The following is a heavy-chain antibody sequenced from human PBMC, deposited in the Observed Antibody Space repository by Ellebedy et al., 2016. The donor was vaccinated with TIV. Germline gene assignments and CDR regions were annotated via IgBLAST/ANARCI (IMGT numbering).Heavy chain of an antibody. CDR2: ISVSDYTI. V-gene: IGHV3-48*04. Sequence: GESLKISCAASGFTFSTFSMNLVRQAPGKGLEWVSYISVSDYTIYADSVKGRFTIPRDNANNSLYLQMNSLRAEDTAVYYCARDLGFRASLDYWGQGTLVTVSS. J-gene: IGHJ4*02. D-gene: IGHD2-2*01. CDR1: GFTFSTFS. CDR3: ARDLGFRASLDY.